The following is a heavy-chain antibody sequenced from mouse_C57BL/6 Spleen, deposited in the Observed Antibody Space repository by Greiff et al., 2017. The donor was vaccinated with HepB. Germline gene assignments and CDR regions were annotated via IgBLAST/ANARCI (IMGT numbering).Heavy chain of an antibody. CDR1: GYAFSSSW. J-gene: IGHJ1*03. D-gene: IGHD1-1*01. V-gene: IGHV1-82*01. CDR3: ARSRYYGSSSYWYFDV. CDR2: IYPGDGDT. Sequence: VQGVESGPELVKPGASVKISCKASGYAFSSSWMNWVKQRPGKGLEWIGRIYPGDGDTNYNGKFKGKATLTADKSSSTAYMQLSSLTSEDSAVYFCARSRYYGSSSYWYFDVWGTGTTVTVSS.